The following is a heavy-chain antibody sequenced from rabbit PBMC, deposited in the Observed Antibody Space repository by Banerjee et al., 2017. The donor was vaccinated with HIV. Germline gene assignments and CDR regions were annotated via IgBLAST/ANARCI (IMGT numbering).Heavy chain of an antibody. V-gene: IGHV1S45*01. CDR3: AKSTYLDYFEL. Sequence: QEQLEETGGGLVQPGGSLTLSCKASGFDFSSYYINWVRQAPGKGLGWIACIWTGSSGSTYYASWAKGRFTISKTSSTTVTLQMTSLTAADTATHFCAKSTYLDYFELWGPGTLV. CDR2: IWTGSSGST. J-gene: IGHJ4*01. CDR1: GFDFSSYY. D-gene: IGHD8-1*01.